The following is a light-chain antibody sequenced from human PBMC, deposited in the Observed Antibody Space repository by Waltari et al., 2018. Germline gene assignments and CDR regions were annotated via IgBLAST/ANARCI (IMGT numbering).Light chain of an antibody. Sequence: QSALTQPAPVSGSPGQSITISCTGTSSYVGKYKLVPWYQQHPGEVPILMIYEVTKRPSGVSDRFSCSKSGNTASLTISGLQAEDEADYFCCSFAGRGFSVIFGGGTKLTVL. CDR2: EVT. CDR1: SSYVGKYKL. J-gene: IGLJ2*01. V-gene: IGLV2-23*02. CDR3: CSFAGRGFSVI.